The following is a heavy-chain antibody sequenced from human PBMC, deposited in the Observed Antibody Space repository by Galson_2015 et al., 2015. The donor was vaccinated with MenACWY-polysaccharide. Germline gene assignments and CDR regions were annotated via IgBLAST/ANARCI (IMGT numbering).Heavy chain of an antibody. CDR1: GYTFTSYY. Sequence: SVKVSCKASGYTFTSYYMHWVRQAPGQGLEWMGIINPSGGSTSYAQKFQGRVTMTRDTSTSTVYMELSSLRSEDTAVYYCARVGAGYSSGFPYYYYYYMDVWGKGTTVTVSS. V-gene: IGHV1-46*01. CDR2: INPSGGST. J-gene: IGHJ6*03. D-gene: IGHD6-19*01. CDR3: ARVGAGYSSGFPYYYYYYMDV.